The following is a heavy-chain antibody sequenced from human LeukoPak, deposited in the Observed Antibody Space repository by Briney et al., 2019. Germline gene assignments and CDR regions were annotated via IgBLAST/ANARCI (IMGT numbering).Heavy chain of an antibody. CDR3: ATDQYYGSGSYSFDY. Sequence: GASVTVSCTASGYTFTGYYMHWVRQAPGQGLEWMGRINPNSGGTNYAQKFQGRVTMTRDTSISTAYMELSRLRSDDTAVYYCATDQYYGSGSYSFDYWGQGTLVTVSS. CDR1: GYTFTGYY. V-gene: IGHV1-2*06. D-gene: IGHD3-10*01. CDR2: INPNSGGT. J-gene: IGHJ4*02.